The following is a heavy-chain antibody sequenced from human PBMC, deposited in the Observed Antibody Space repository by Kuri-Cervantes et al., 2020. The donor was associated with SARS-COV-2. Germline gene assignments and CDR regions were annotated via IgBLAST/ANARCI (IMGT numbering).Heavy chain of an antibody. CDR1: GFTFSSYW. Sequence: GESLKISCAASGFTFSSYWMSWVRQAPGKGLEWVANIKQDGSEKYYVDSVKGRFTISRDNAKNSLYLQMNSLRAEDTAVYYCARWASSVRTDGFDIWGQGTMVTVSS. J-gene: IGHJ3*02. CDR3: ARWASSVRTDGFDI. V-gene: IGHV3-7*03. D-gene: IGHD3-10*01. CDR2: IKQDGSEK.